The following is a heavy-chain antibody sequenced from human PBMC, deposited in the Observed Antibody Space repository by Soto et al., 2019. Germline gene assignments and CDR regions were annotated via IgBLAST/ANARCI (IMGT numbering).Heavy chain of an antibody. Sequence: NPSETLSLTCTVSGGSVSSGSYYWSWIRQPPGKGLEWIGYIYYSGSTNYNPSLKSRVTISVDTSKNQFSLKLSSVTAADTAVYYRAGERVRYLNDARSGMDVWGQGTTVTVSS. V-gene: IGHV4-61*01. CDR3: AGERVRYLNDARSGMDV. CDR2: IYYSGST. J-gene: IGHJ6*02. D-gene: IGHD1-1*01. CDR1: GGSVSSGSYY.